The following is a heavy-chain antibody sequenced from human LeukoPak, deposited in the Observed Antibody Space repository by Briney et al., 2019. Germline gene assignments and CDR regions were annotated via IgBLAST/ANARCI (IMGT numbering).Heavy chain of an antibody. CDR2: LYHSGST. CDR3: ATLLSDYGAHYFDS. CDR1: DSSISSGYF. J-gene: IGHJ4*02. D-gene: IGHD4-17*01. Sequence: SETLSLTCAVSDSSISSGYFWGWIRQPPRKALEWIGTLYHSGSTYYNPSLKSRVAISLDTSKTQFSLKLSSVTAADTALYYCATLLSDYGAHYFDSWGQGVLVTVSS. V-gene: IGHV4-38-2*01.